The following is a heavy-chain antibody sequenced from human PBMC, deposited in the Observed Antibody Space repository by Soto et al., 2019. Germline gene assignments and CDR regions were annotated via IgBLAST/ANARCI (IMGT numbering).Heavy chain of an antibody. D-gene: IGHD2-15*01. CDR3: AKVKQSVVY. V-gene: IGHV3-23*01. CDR2: ISSSGGST. Sequence: EVQVLESGGGLGQPGGSLRLSCAASGFTFSSYAMSWVRQAPGKGLEWVSTISSSGGSTYYADSVKGRITISRDNSKNTMYLQMNSLRGEDTAIYYCAKVKQSVVYWGQGTLVIVSS. J-gene: IGHJ4*02. CDR1: GFTFSSYA.